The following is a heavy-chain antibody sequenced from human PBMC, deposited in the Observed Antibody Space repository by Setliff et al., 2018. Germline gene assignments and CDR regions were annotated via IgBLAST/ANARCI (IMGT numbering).Heavy chain of an antibody. CDR1: GYTFTESI. Sequence: SVKVSCKASGYTFTESIVSWVRQAPGQGLEWLGWIGVYSGNTYTAQRFQGRVTMTTDTSTNMAYLELRGLRSDDTAVYYCLRLVRYCSRTSCQRTSGDEVWGQGTLVTVSS. CDR3: LRLVRYCSRTSCQRTSGDEV. J-gene: IGHJ4*02. D-gene: IGHD2-8*01. CDR2: IGVYSGNT. V-gene: IGHV1-18*01.